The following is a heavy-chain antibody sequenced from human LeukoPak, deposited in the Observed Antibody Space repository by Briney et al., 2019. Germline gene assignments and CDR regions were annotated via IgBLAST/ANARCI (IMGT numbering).Heavy chain of an antibody. D-gene: IGHD6-19*01. CDR2: IRYDGSNK. CDR1: GFTFSSYG. CDR3: AKDFSKLRAVADYNWFDP. V-gene: IGHV3-30*02. J-gene: IGHJ5*02. Sequence: PGGSLRLSCAASGFTFSSYGMHWVRQAPGKGLEWVAFIRYDGSNKYYADSVKGRFTISRDNSKNTLYLQMNSLRAEDTAVYYCAKDFSKLRAVADYNWFDPWGQGTLVTVSS.